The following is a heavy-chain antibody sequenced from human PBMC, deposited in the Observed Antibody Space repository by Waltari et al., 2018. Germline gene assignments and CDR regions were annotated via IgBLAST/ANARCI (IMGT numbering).Heavy chain of an antibody. D-gene: IGHD5-12*01. J-gene: IGHJ5*02. CDR2: IYYSGST. CDR1: GGSISSSSYY. V-gene: IGHV4-39*01. Sequence: QLQLQESGPGLVKPSETLSLTCTVSGGSISSSSYYWGWIRQSPGKGLEWIGSIYYSGSTSDTPTLKSRVTISGDTSKNQFSLKLSAVTAADTAVYYCARHWKKSGYRFDPWGQGTLVTVSS. CDR3: ARHWKKSGYRFDP.